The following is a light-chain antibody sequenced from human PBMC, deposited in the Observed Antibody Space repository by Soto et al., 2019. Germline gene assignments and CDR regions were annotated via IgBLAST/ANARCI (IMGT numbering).Light chain of an antibody. V-gene: IGKV1-39*01. CDR2: AAS. J-gene: IGKJ2*01. CDR1: QRISSY. Sequence: DIPMTQSPSSLSASVGDSVTITCRASQRISSYLNWYHQNPGKAPKLLIYAASSLQSGVPSRFSGSGSGPDFTLTSSSRQPESLATYYSHQSYSTLSTFDQGTKLEIK. CDR3: HQSYSTLST.